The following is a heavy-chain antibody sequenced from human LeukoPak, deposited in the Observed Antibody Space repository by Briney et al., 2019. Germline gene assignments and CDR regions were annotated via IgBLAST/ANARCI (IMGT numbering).Heavy chain of an antibody. V-gene: IGHV3-23*01. CDR3: AADYYDILTGYYGNAFDI. J-gene: IGHJ3*02. CDR1: GFTFSSYA. CDR2: ISGSGGST. Sequence: GGSLRLSCAASGFTFSSYAMSWVRQAPGKGLEWVSAISGSGGSTYYADSVKGRLTISRDNSKNTLYLQMNSLRAEDTAVYYCAADYYDILTGYYGNAFDIWGQGTMVTVSS. D-gene: IGHD3-9*01.